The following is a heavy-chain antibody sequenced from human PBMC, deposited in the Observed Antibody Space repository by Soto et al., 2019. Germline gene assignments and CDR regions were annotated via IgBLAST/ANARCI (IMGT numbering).Heavy chain of an antibody. D-gene: IGHD2-2*01. CDR1: GFTFSSYG. V-gene: IGHV3-33*01. CDR2: IWYDGSNK. CDR3: ARERAYCSSTSCYNWFDP. Sequence: PGGSLRFSCAASGFTFSSYGMHWVRQAPGKGLEWVAVIWYDGSNKYYADSVKGRFTISRDNSKNTLYLQMNSLRAEDTAVYYCARERAYCSSTSCYNWFDPWGHGTLVTVSS. J-gene: IGHJ5*02.